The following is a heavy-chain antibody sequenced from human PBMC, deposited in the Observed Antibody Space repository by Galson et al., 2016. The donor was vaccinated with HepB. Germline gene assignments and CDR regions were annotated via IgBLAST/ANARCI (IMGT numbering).Heavy chain of an antibody. CDR2: MNPNTGDT. D-gene: IGHD2-8*02. J-gene: IGHJ5*02. CDR3: ARIVWDLTGGNTDNWFDP. V-gene: IGHV1-8*01. Sequence: SVKVSCKASGYTFTSYGINWVRQATGRGLEWMGWMNPNTGDTGYTQKFRGRVTMSRDISISTAYMELSSLRSEDTAVYYCARIVWDLTGGNTDNWFDPWGQGTLVTVSS. CDR1: GYTFTSYG.